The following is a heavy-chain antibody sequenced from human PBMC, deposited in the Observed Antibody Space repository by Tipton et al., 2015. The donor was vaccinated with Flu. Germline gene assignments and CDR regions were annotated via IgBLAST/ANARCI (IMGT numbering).Heavy chain of an antibody. CDR2: ISGSGGST. D-gene: IGHD1-26*01. J-gene: IGHJ4*02. Sequence: SLRLSCVASGFTFSSYGMHWVRQAPGKGLEWVSSISGSGGSTHYADSVKGRFTISRDNSKNTLYLQMNSLRVEDTALYYCARRKSGSYYFDYWGQGTLVTVSS. CDR1: GFTFSSYG. CDR3: ARRKSGSYYFDY. V-gene: IGHV3-NL1*01.